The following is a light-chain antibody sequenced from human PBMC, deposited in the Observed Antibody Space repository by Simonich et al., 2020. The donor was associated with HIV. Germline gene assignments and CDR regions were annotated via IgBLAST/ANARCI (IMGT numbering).Light chain of an antibody. CDR2: DAS. J-gene: IGKJ2*01. CDR1: QDISNF. CDR3: QQNGNLPYT. V-gene: IGKV1-33*01. Sequence: DIQMTQSPSSLSASVGDRVTITCRASQDISNFLNWYQQKPGEAPKFLIYDASYLETGVPSRFSGSGSGPDFTFTISSLQPEDIATYYCQQNGNLPYTFGQGTKVEIK.